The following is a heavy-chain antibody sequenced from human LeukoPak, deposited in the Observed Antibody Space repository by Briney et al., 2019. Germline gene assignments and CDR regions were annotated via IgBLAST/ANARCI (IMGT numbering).Heavy chain of an antibody. CDR1: GFAFSSFA. V-gene: IGHV3-23*01. D-gene: IGHD2-15*01. CDR2: LTGSGST. J-gene: IGHJ6*03. CDR3: AKMKGWRLYDYCMDV. Sequence: TGGSLRLSCVASGFAFSSFAMSWVRQAPGKGLEWVSGLTGSGSTYHADSVKGRFTISRHNSKNTLSLQMNSLRAEDTAVYYCAKMKGWRLYDYCMDVWGKGTTVTVSS.